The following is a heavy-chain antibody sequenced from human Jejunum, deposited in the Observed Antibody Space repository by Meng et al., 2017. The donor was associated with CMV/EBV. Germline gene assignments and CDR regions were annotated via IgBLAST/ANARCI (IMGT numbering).Heavy chain of an antibody. D-gene: IGHD2-2*01. CDR1: GGCFSGYY. CDR2: INHSGSA. Sequence: GGCFSGYYWSWIRQSPGQGLEWIGQINHSGSASYKRNSRRRISISVDTSKNRFSVRRTSVTAADTAMYYCARKYCGSGNCYPLVFWGQGELVTVSS. V-gene: IGHV4-34*01. J-gene: IGHJ4*02. CDR3: ARKYCGSGNCYPLVF.